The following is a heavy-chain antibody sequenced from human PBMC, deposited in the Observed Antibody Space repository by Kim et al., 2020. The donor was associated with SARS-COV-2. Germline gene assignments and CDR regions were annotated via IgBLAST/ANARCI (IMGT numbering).Heavy chain of an antibody. CDR2: ISGSGGST. J-gene: IGHJ6*02. CDR3: ALPQFLEWLLYPYYYYYGMDV. D-gene: IGHD3-3*01. V-gene: IGHV3-23*01. Sequence: GGSLRLSCAASGFTFSSYAMSWVRQAPGKGLEWVSAISGSGGSTYYADSVKGRFTISRDNSKNTLYLQMNSLRAEDTAVYYCALPQFLEWLLYPYYYYYGMDVWGQGTTVTVSS. CDR1: GFTFSSYA.